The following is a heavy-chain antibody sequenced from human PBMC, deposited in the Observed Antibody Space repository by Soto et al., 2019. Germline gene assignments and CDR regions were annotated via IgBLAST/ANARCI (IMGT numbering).Heavy chain of an antibody. CDR2: INPSGGST. V-gene: IGHV1-46*01. D-gene: IGHD3-3*01. CDR3: ARDWSYYDFWSGYLGGSGGLDI. CDR1: GYTFTSYY. Sequence: ASVKVSCKASGYTFTSYYMHWVRQAPGQGLEWMGIINPSGGSTSDAQKFQGRVPMTRDTSTSTVYMELSSLRSEDTAVYYCARDWSYYDFWSGYLGGSGGLDIWGQGTMVTVSS. J-gene: IGHJ3*02.